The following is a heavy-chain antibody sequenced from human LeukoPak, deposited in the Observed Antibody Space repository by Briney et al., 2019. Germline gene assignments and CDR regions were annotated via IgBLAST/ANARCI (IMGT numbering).Heavy chain of an antibody. J-gene: IGHJ4*02. CDR2: IYYSGST. Sequence: PSETLSLTCAVYGGSFSGYYWGWIRQPPGKGLEWIGSIYYSGSTNYNPSLNSRVTMSVDASKNQFSLKVSSVTAADTAVYYCARAARQLVRAPFDYWGQGTLVTVSS. CDR1: GGSFSGYY. CDR3: ARAARQLVRAPFDY. D-gene: IGHD6-6*01. V-gene: IGHV4-34*01.